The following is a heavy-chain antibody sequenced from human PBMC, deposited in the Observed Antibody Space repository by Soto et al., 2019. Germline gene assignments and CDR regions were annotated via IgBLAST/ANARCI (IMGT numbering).Heavy chain of an antibody. CDR2: IIPIFGTA. Sequence: QVQLVQSGAEVKKPGSSVKVSCKASGGTFSSCAISWVRQAPGQGLEWMGGIIPIFGTANYAQKFQGRVTITADESTSTAYMELSSLGSEDTAVYYCARDLTPIDYVDYGAFDIWGQGTMVTVSS. CDR3: ARDLTPIDYVDYGAFDI. D-gene: IGHD4-17*01. J-gene: IGHJ3*02. CDR1: GGTFSSCA. V-gene: IGHV1-69*12.